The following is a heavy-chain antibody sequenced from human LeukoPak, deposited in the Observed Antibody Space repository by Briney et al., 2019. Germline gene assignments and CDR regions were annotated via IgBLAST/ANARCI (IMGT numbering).Heavy chain of an antibody. CDR3: ARDRYDSSGYPNY. CDR1: GFTFSSYA. CDR2: ISGSGDNT. J-gene: IGHJ4*02. V-gene: IGHV3-23*01. D-gene: IGHD3-22*01. Sequence: AGGPLRLSCAASGFTFSSYAMSWVRQAPGKGLEWVSGISGSGDNTYYADSVKGRFTISRDNSKNTLYLQMNSLRAEDTAVYYCARDRYDSSGYPNYWGQGTLVTVSS.